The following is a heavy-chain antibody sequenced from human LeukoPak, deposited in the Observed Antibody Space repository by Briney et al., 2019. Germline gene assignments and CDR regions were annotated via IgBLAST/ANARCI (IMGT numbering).Heavy chain of an antibody. Sequence: KPGGSLRLSCAASGFTFSSYAMSWVRQAPGKGLEWVSAISGSGGSTYYADSVKGRFTISRDNSKNTLYLQMNSLRAEDTAVYYCAKAHSSGWSFSSFGYWGQGTLVTVSS. J-gene: IGHJ4*02. D-gene: IGHD6-19*01. CDR1: GFTFSSYA. CDR2: ISGSGGST. V-gene: IGHV3-23*01. CDR3: AKAHSSGWSFSSFGY.